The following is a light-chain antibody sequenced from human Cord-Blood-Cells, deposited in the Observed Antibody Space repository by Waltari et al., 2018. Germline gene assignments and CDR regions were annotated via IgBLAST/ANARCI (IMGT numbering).Light chain of an antibody. CDR1: QSISSY. V-gene: IGKV1-39*01. CDR3: QQSYSTPWT. CDR2: AAS. Sequence: DIQMTQSTSSLSASVGDRVTITCRASQSISSYLNWYQQKPGKAPKLLIYAASSLQSGVPSRFSGSGSGTDVTLTISRLQPEDFATYYCQQSYSTPWTFGQGTKVEIK. J-gene: IGKJ1*01.